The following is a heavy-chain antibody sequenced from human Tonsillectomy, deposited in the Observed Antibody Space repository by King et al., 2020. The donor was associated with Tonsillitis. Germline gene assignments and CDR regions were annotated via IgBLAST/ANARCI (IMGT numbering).Heavy chain of an antibody. CDR3: ARAGCSSSSCYHCGMDV. CDR2: ISSSGNYI. V-gene: IGHV3-21*01. CDR1: GFTFSSYN. Sequence: VQLVESGGGLVKPGGPLRLSCAASGFTFSSYNMNWVRQAPGKGLEWVAFISSSGNYIHYADSVRGRFTISRDNAKNSLYLQMNSLRAEDTAVYYCARAGCSSSSCYHCGMDVWGQGTTVTVSS. J-gene: IGHJ6*02. D-gene: IGHD2-2*01.